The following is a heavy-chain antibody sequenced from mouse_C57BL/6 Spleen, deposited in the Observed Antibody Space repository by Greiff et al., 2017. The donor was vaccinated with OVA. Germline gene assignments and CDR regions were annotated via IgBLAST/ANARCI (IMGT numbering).Heavy chain of an antibody. Sequence: QVQLQQSGPGLVQPSQSLSITCTVSGFSLTSYGVHWVRQSPGKGLEWLGVIWSGGSTDYNAAFISSLSISKDNSKSQVFFKMNSLQADDTARYYCARDDYLDYWGQGTTLTVSS. D-gene: IGHD2-3*01. V-gene: IGHV2-2*01. CDR3: ARDDYLDY. J-gene: IGHJ2*01. CDR1: GFSLTSYG. CDR2: IWSGGST.